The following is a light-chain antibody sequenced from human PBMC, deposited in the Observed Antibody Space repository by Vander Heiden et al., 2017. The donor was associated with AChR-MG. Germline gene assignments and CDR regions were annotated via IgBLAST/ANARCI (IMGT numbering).Light chain of an antibody. CDR3: QQYNNWPWT. J-gene: IGKJ1*01. CDR2: DAS. V-gene: IGKV3-15*01. Sequence: EIVMTQSPATLSVSPGQRATLSCRASQSVSSRLAWYHQKPGQAPRLLIFDASTRATGIPARFSGSGSGTEFTLTISSLQSEDFAVYYCQQYNNWPWTFGQGTKVEIK. CDR1: QSVSSR.